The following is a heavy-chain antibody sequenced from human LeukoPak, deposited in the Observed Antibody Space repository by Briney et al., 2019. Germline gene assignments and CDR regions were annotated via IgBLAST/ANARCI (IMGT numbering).Heavy chain of an antibody. CDR2: INHSGST. D-gene: IGHD5-12*01. CDR3: ARRTPNSGYRDYMDV. Sequence: PSETLSLTCAVYGGSFSGYYWSWIRQPPGKGLEWIGEINHSGSTNYNPSLKSRVTISVDTSKNQFSLKLSSVTAADTAVYYCARRTPNSGYRDYMDVWGKGTTVTVSS. V-gene: IGHV4-34*01. J-gene: IGHJ6*03. CDR1: GGSFSGYY.